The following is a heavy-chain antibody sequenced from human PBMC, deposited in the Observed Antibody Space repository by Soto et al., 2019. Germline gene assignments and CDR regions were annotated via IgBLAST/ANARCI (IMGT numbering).Heavy chain of an antibody. D-gene: IGHD3-10*01. J-gene: IGHJ4*02. CDR1: GASISSYY. Sequence: PSETLSLTCTVSGASISSYYWSWIRQPPGEGLEWIGYIYYSGSTIYNPSLKSRVTISVDTSRNQFSLKLSSVTAADTAVYYCASTELYYFDYWGQGTLVTVSS. V-gene: IGHV4-59*08. CDR3: ASTELYYFDY. CDR2: IYYSGST.